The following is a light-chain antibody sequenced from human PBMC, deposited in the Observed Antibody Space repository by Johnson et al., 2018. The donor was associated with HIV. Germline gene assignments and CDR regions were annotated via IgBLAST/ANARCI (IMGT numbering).Light chain of an antibody. V-gene: IGLV1-51*01. CDR1: SSNIGNND. J-gene: IGLJ1*01. CDR3: GTWDSGLGAVYV. Sequence: QSVLTQAPLVSAASGQKVTISCSGISSNIGNNDVSWYQQLPGTTPKVLIYDNNKRPSGIPDRFSGSKSGTSATLGITGLQTGDEADYSCGTWDSGLGAVYVYGPGTMVTVL. CDR2: DNN.